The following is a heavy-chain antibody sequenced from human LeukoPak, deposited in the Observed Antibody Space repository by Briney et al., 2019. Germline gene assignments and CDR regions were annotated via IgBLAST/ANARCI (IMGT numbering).Heavy chain of an antibody. CDR3: AKDPDWAMVSSGRRYYGMDV. CDR1: GYTFTGYY. V-gene: IGHV1-2*02. D-gene: IGHD5-18*01. CDR2: INPNSGGT. J-gene: IGHJ6*02. Sequence: ASVKVSCKASGYTFTGYYMHWVRQARGQGLEWMGWINPNSGGTNYAQKFQGRVTMTRDTSISTAYMELSRLRSDDTAVYYCAKDPDWAMVSSGRRYYGMDVWGQGTTVTVSS.